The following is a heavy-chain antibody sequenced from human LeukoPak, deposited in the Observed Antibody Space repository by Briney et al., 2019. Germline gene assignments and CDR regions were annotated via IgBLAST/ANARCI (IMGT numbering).Heavy chain of an antibody. CDR1: RFSFSTSW. CDR3: CADTVDPLAQIDK. V-gene: IGHV3-15*01. Sequence: PGGSLRLSCAASRFSFSTSWMSWVRQAPGKGLEWVGRIKSKHDGETTEYAAPVKGRFTISRDDSESMVYLRMMSLKTEDTAVYYCCADTVDPLAQIDKWGQGALVTVSS. CDR2: IKSKHDGETT. J-gene: IGHJ4*02. D-gene: IGHD4-11*01.